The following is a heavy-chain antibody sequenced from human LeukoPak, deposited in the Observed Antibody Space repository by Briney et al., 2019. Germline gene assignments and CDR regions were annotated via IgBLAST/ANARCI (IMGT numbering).Heavy chain of an antibody. Sequence: GESLKISCKGSGYSFTSYWIGWVRRMPGKGLGWMGIIYPGDSDTRYSPSFQGQVTISADKSISTAYLQWSSLKASDTAMYYCARRSRQTSGWYGPHDAFDIWGQGTMVTVSS. CDR1: GYSFTSYW. CDR2: IYPGDSDT. CDR3: ARRSRQTSGWYGPHDAFDI. J-gene: IGHJ3*02. V-gene: IGHV5-51*01. D-gene: IGHD6-19*01.